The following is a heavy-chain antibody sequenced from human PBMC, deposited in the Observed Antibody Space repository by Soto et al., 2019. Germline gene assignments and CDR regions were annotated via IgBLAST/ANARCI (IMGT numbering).Heavy chain of an antibody. J-gene: IGHJ4*02. Sequence: LSLTCTVSGGSISSGDYYWSWIRQPPGKGLEWIGYIYYSGSTYYNPSLKSRVTISVDTSKNQFSLKLSSVTAADTAVYYCARGADYYDSSGYYRSCEYWGQGTLVTVSS. CDR1: GGSISSGDYY. V-gene: IGHV4-30-4*01. CDR2: IYYSGST. D-gene: IGHD3-22*01. CDR3: ARGADYYDSSGYYRSCEY.